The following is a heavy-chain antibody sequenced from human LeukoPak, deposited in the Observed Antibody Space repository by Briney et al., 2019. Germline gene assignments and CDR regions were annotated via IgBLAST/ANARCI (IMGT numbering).Heavy chain of an antibody. J-gene: IGHJ6*02. CDR3: ARGNPVALGGMDV. V-gene: IGHV3-74*01. CDR2: IQSDGSST. Sequence: GGSLRLSCAASGFTFSSYWMHWVRQAPGKGLVWVSRIQSDGSSTTYADSVKGRFTISRDNAKNTLYLQMSSLRAEDTAVYYCARGNPVALGGMDVWGQGTTVTVSS. D-gene: IGHD2/OR15-2a*01. CDR1: GFTFSSYW.